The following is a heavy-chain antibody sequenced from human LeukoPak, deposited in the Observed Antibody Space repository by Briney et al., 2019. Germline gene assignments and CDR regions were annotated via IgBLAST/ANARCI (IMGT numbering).Heavy chain of an antibody. J-gene: IGHJ4*02. D-gene: IGHD3-22*01. V-gene: IGHV3-23*01. CDR3: AKIITDDSSGYDY. Sequence: GGSLRLSCAASGFTFSSYAMSWVRQAPGKGLEWVSAISVSGGSTYYADSVKGRFTISRDNSKNTLYLQMNSLRAEDTAVYYCAKIITDDSSGYDYWGQGTLVTVSS. CDR1: GFTFSSYA. CDR2: ISVSGGST.